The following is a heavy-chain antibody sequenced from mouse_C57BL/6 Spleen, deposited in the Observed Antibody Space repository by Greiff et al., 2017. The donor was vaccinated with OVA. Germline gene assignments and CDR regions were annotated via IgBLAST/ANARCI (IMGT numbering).Heavy chain of an antibody. CDR3: ARSTGSYYFDY. Sequence: VQLQQSGAELVRPGTSVKVSCKASGYAFTNYLIEWVKQRPGQGLEWIGVINPGSGGTNYNEKFKGKATLTADKSSSTAYMQLSSLTSEDSAVYFCARSTGSYYFDYWGQGTTLTVSS. CDR1: GYAFTNYL. V-gene: IGHV1-54*01. J-gene: IGHJ2*01. CDR2: INPGSGGT. D-gene: IGHD4-1*02.